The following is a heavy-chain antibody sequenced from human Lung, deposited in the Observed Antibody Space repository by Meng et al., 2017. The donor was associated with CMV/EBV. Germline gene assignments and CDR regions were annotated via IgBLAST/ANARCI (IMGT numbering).Heavy chain of an antibody. Sequence: SETLSLXXTVSRGSVTSSSSYWTWIRQPPGKGLEWIGYVYYDGSTNYNPSLKSRVTISLDTSKNQFSLDLRSVTAADTAVYYCAREDEEGGYFDNWGRGTLVTVSS. J-gene: IGHJ4*02. CDR2: VYYDGST. CDR1: RGSVTSSSSY. V-gene: IGHV4-61*01. CDR3: AREDEEGGYFDN. D-gene: IGHD3-16*01.